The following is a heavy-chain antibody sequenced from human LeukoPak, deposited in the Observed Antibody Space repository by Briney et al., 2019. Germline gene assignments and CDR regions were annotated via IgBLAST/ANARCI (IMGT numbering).Heavy chain of an antibody. CDR2: ISSSSSYI. CDR3: AKGGGSYGVDY. CDR1: GFTFSSYS. V-gene: IGHV3-21*01. Sequence: GGSLRLSCAASGFTFSSYSMNWVRQAPGKGLEWVSSISSSSSYIYYADSVKGRFTISRDNSKNTLYLQMNSLRPEDTAVYYCAKGGGSYGVDYWGQGTLVTVSS. D-gene: IGHD1-26*01. J-gene: IGHJ4*02.